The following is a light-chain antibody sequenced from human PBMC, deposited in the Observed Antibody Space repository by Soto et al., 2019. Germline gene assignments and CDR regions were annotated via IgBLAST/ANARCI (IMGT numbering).Light chain of an antibody. CDR1: FNDVGGYNY. Sequence: QSALTQPPSASGSPGQSVTISCTGTFNDVGGYNYVSWYQQHPGKAPKVIIYEVSNRPSGVSNRFSGSKSGNTASLTISGLQAEDEGDYYCCSYTGGTTLVCGGGTKLTVL. CDR2: EVS. J-gene: IGLJ2*01. CDR3: CSYTGGTTLV. V-gene: IGLV2-14*01.